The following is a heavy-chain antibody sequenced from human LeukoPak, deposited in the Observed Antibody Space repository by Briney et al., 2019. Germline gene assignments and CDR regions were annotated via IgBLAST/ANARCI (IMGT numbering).Heavy chain of an antibody. CDR3: ARPHCGGGTCYDY. CDR1: GFTFRSNW. Sequence: PGGSLRLSCAASGFTFRSNWMSWLRQAPGKGLEWVTNIDPAGSGQYYVDSVKGRFTISRDNAKNSLYLQMNSLKAEDTAGYYCARPHCGGGTCYDYWGQGTLVTVS. J-gene: IGHJ4*02. CDR2: IDPAGSGQ. D-gene: IGHD2-15*01. V-gene: IGHV3-7*03.